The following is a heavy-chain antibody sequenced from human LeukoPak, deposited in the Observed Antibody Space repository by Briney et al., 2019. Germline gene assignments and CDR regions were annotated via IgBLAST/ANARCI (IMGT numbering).Heavy chain of an antibody. V-gene: IGHV4-34*01. CDR2: INHSGST. CDR1: GVSFSGYY. CDR3: ARGSGVTRSPPRCMDV. D-gene: IGHD4-17*01. J-gene: IGHJ6*02. Sequence: SETLSLTCAVYGVSFSGYYWSWIRQPPGKGLEWIGEINHSGSTNYNPSLKSRVTISVDTSKNQFSLKLSSVTAADTAVYYCARGSGVTRSPPRCMDVWGQGTTVTVSS.